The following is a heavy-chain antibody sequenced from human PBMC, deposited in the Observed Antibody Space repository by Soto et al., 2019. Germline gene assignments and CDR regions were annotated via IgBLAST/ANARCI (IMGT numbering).Heavy chain of an antibody. CDR1: GGSISSSSYF. V-gene: IGHV4-39*01. D-gene: IGHD2-15*01. Sequence: NPSETLSLTCTVSGGSISSSSYFWGWIRQPPGKGLEWIGSIYYSGSTYYNPSLKSRVTVSVDTSKNQFSLKLSSVTAADTAVYYCARHRSDFWFDPWGQGTLVTVSS. J-gene: IGHJ5*02. CDR2: IYYSGST. CDR3: ARHRSDFWFDP.